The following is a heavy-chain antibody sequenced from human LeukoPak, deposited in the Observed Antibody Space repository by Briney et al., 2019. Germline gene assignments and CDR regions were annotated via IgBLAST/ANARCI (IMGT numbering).Heavy chain of an antibody. J-gene: IGHJ3*02. V-gene: IGHV3-66*01. CDR2: IYSGGST. Sequence: GGSLRLSCAASGFTVSSNYMSWVRQAPGKGLEWVSVIYSGGSTYYADSVKGRFTISRDNSKNTLYLQMNSLRAEDTAVYYCARDPVLRYFDWSARNDAFDIWGQGTMVTVSS. D-gene: IGHD3-9*01. CDR1: GFTVSSNY. CDR3: ARDPVLRYFDWSARNDAFDI.